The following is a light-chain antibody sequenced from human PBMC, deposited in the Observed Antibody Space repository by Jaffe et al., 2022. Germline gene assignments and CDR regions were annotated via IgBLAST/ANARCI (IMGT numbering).Light chain of an antibody. CDR2: DAS. J-gene: IGKJ4*01. Sequence: EIVLTQSPATLSLSPGERATLSCRASQSVSSYLAWYQQKPGQAPRLLIYDASNRATGIPGRFSGSGSGTDFTLTISSLEPEDFALYYCQQRSNWPLTFGGGTKVEIK. V-gene: IGKV3-11*01. CDR3: QQRSNWPLT. CDR1: QSVSSY.